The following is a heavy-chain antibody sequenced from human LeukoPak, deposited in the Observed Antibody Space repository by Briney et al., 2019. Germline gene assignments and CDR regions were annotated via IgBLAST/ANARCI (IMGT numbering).Heavy chain of an antibody. CDR1: GFTFSDSA. D-gene: IGHD3-22*01. CDR3: THYYDSSGYYRAFDI. Sequence: PGGSLRLSCAASGFTFSDSAMHWVRQASGKRLEWVGRIRNKAKSYATAYAESVKGRFTISRDDSKNTAYLQMNSLKTEDTAVYYCTHYYDSSGYYRAFDIWGQGTMVTVSS. V-gene: IGHV3-73*01. J-gene: IGHJ3*02. CDR2: IRNKAKSYAT.